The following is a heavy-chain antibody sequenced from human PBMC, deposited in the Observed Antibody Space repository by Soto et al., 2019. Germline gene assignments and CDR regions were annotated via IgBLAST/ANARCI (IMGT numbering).Heavy chain of an antibody. D-gene: IGHD3-16*01. J-gene: IGHJ6*02. CDR3: ASNYAYAEGYYWYGIDV. CDR2: ISSYGSDT. V-gene: IGHV3-74*01. Sequence: EVQLVESRGGLVLPGGSLRLSCAASGFTFSRYWMHWVRQAPGKGLVWVSRISSYGSDTHYADSVKGRFTISRDNAKNTLYLQMNSLIADDTAVYYCASNYAYAEGYYWYGIDVWGQGTTVTVSS. CDR1: GFTFSRYW.